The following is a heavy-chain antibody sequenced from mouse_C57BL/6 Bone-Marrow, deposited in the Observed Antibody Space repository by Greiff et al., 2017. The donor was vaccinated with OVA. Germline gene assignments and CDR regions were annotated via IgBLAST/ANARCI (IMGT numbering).Heavy chain of an antibody. CDR1: GYNFTSYW. V-gene: IGHV1-69*01. CDR3: ARVAKGWYFDV. D-gene: IGHD1-1*01. CDR2: IDPSDSYT. J-gene: IGHJ1*03. Sequence: QVQLQQPGAELVMPGASVKLSCKASGYNFTSYWMHWVKQRPGQGLEWIGEIDPSDSYTNYNQKFKGKSTLTVDKSSSTAYMQLSSLTSEDSAVYYCARVAKGWYFDVWGTGTTVTVSS.